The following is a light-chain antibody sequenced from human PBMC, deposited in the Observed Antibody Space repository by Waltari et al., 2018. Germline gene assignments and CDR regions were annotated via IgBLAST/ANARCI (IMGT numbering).Light chain of an antibody. V-gene: IGKV4-1*01. Sequence: DIVMTQSPDFLAVSLGERATINCKSSQSVLYSANNKDYLAWYQQKPGQPPKLLIYWASTRESGVPDRFSGSGSVTDFTLTISSLQAEDVAVYYCQQYYGVPLTFGGGTKVEIK. CDR2: WAS. CDR1: QSVLYSANNKDY. CDR3: QQYYGVPLT. J-gene: IGKJ4*01.